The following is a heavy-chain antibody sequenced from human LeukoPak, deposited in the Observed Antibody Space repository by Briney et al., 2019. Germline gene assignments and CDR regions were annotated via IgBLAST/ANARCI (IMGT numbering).Heavy chain of an antibody. Sequence: PGGSLRLSCAASGFTVSGNYMSWVRQAPGKGLECVAVIYSGGDTYYADSVKGRFTISRDKSKNTLYLQMNSLRAEDTALYYCAKDVNSSGYYLGFDYWGQGTLVTVSS. D-gene: IGHD3-22*01. V-gene: IGHV3-53*01. CDR3: AKDVNSSGYYLGFDY. J-gene: IGHJ4*02. CDR1: GFTVSGNY. CDR2: IYSGGDT.